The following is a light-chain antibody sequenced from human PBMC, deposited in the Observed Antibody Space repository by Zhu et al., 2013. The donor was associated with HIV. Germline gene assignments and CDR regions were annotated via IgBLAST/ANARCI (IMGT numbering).Light chain of an antibody. CDR3: QQANSFPLT. V-gene: IGKV1-12*02. CDR2: AAS. CDR1: QDISTW. Sequence: DIQMTQSPSSVSASVGDRVTITCRASQDISTWLAWYQQKPGKAPNLLIYAASSLQSGVPSRFSGSGSETDFTLTISSLQPEDFATYYCQQANSFPLTFGPGTKVDIK. J-gene: IGKJ3*01.